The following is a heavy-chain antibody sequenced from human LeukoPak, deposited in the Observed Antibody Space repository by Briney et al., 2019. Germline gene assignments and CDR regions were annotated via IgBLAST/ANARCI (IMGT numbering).Heavy chain of an antibody. J-gene: IGHJ6*03. D-gene: IGHD4-17*01. V-gene: IGHV3-21*01. CDR3: ARALYGDYNYYYYYMDV. CDR1: GFTFSSYS. CDR2: ISSSSSYI. Sequence: GGSLRLSCAASGFTFSSYSMNWVRQAPGKGLEWVSSISSSSSYIYYADSVKGRFTISRDNAKNSLYLQMNSLRAEDTAVHYCARALYGDYNYYYYYMDVWGKGTTVTVSS.